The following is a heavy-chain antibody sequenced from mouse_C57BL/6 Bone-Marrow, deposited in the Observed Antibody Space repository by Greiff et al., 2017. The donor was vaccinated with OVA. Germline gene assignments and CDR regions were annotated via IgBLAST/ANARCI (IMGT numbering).Heavy chain of an antibody. D-gene: IGHD2-5*01. Sequence: QVHLKQSGAELVRPGASVTLSCTASGFTFPDYGMHWVRQSPVHGLEWVGAIDTETGGTAYTHKLKGKVIMTADTSSSTAYMELSSLTSEDTAVYYGTRGCSNNDARDYWGRGTAVTVTA. J-gene: IGHJ4*01. CDR2: IDTETGGT. V-gene: IGHV1-15*01. CDR3: TRGCSNNDARDY. CDR1: GFTFPDYG.